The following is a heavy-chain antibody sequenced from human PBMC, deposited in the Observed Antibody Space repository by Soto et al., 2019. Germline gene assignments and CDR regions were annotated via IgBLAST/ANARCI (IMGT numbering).Heavy chain of an antibody. CDR1: GYTFTSYD. J-gene: IGHJ4*02. Sequence: ASVKVSCKASGYTFTSYDINLVRQATGQGLEWMGWMNPNSGNTGYAQKFQGRVTMTRNTSISTAYMELSSLRSEDTAVYYCGTGEHDSGSFDNWGQGTMVTVSS. V-gene: IGHV1-8*01. D-gene: IGHD3-10*01. CDR3: GTGEHDSGSFDN. CDR2: MNPNSGNT.